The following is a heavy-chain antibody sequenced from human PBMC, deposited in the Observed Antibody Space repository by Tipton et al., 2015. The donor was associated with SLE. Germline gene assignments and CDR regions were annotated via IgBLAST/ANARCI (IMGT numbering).Heavy chain of an antibody. J-gene: IGHJ1*01. CDR3: AREAGDPPYFQH. D-gene: IGHD2-21*02. CDR2: INHSGST. V-gene: IGHV4-34*01. Sequence: TLSLTCAVYGGSFSGYYWSWIHQPPGKGLEWIGEINHSGSTNYNPSLKSRVTISVDTSKNQFSLKLSSVTAADTAVYYCAREAGDPPYFQHWGQGTLVTVSS. CDR1: GGSFSGYY.